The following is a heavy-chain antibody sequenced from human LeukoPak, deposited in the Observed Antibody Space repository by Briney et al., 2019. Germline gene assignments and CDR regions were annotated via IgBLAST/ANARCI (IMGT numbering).Heavy chain of an antibody. D-gene: IGHD4-17*01. J-gene: IGHJ4*02. Sequence: SETLSLTCAVYGGSFSGYYWSWIRQPPGKGLEWIGEIKHSGSTNYNPSLKSRVTISVDTSKNQFSLKLSSVTAADTAVYYCARKDYGDYVPFDYWGQGTLVTVSS. CDR3: ARKDYGDYVPFDY. CDR2: IKHSGST. CDR1: GGSFSGYY. V-gene: IGHV4-34*01.